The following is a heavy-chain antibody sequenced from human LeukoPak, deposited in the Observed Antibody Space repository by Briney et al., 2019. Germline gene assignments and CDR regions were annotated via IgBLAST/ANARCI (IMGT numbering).Heavy chain of an antibody. CDR2: IWYDGSNK. V-gene: IGHV3-33*08. Sequence: QSGGSLRLSCAASGFTFSDYSIHWVRQAPGKGLEWVAVIWYDGSNKYYADSVKGRFTISRDNSKNTLYLQMNSLRAEDTAVYYCARDGRQHPGPFDPWGQGTLVTVSS. CDR3: ARDGRQHPGPFDP. CDR1: GFTFSDYS. D-gene: IGHD5-18*01. J-gene: IGHJ5*02.